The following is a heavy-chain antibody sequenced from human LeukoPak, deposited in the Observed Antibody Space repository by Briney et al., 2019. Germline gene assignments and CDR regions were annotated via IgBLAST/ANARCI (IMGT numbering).Heavy chain of an antibody. J-gene: IGHJ4*02. CDR3: TRVWRHMAFDH. V-gene: IGHV3-74*01. D-gene: IGHD3-3*01. CDR1: GFSFSVFW. CDR2: IRSDGSTT. Sequence: GGSLSLSCADSGFSFSVFWMHWVRQVPGKGLVWVSRIRSDGSTTDYADSVKGRFTISRDNAKSTLYLQMNSLRVEDTAVYYCTRVWRHMAFDHWGQGTLVTVSS.